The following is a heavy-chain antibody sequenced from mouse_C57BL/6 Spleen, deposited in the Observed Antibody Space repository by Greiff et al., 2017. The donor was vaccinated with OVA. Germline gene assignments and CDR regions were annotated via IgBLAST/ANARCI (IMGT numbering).Heavy chain of an antibody. V-gene: IGHV1-72*01. CDR2: IDPNSGGT. Sequence: QVQLQQPGAELVKPGASVKLSCKASGYTFTSYWMHWVKQRPGRGLEWIGRIDPNSGGTKYNEKFKSKATLTVDKASSTAYMQRSSLTSEDSAVYYCARCYCGSSYGAMDYWGQGTSVTVSS. J-gene: IGHJ4*01. CDR3: ARCYCGSSYGAMDY. D-gene: IGHD1-1*01. CDR1: GYTFTSYW.